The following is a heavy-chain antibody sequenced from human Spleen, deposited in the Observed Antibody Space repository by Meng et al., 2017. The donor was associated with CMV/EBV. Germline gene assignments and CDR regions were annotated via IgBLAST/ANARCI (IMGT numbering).Heavy chain of an antibody. J-gene: IGHJ3*02. CDR3: ARGLFDFWSGYYRAADAFDI. D-gene: IGHD3-3*01. Sequence: ASVKVSCKASGYTFTGYYMHWVRQAPGQGLEWMGWIDPNSGGTDYAQKFQGRVTMTRDTSISTAYMDLSGLTSDDTAVYYCARGLFDFWSGYYRAADAFDIWGQGTMVTVSS. CDR2: IDPNSGGT. V-gene: IGHV1-2*02. CDR1: GYTFTGYY.